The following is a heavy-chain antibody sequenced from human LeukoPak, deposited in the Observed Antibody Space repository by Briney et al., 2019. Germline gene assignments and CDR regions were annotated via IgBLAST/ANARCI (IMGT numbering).Heavy chain of an antibody. D-gene: IGHD4/OR15-4a*01. CDR3: TRPMVLYSRDPFYFDS. V-gene: IGHV3-73*01. CDR2: VRSKVNNSAT. Sequence: GGSLTLSCAVSAFTFSGSATQWVRQAPGGGLGWLGRVRSKVNNSATTYPASVKGRYTISRADSKDTAYMPMNSLQTQHTAVYYCTRPMVLYSRDPFYFDSWGQGTLVTVSS. J-gene: IGHJ4*02. CDR1: AFTFSGSA.